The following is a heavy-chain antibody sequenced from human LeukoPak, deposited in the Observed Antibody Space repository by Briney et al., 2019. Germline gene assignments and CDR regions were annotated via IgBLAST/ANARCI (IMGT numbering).Heavy chain of an antibody. CDR3: AREGYYYYYMDV. J-gene: IGHJ6*03. CDR1: GFTVSSNY. Sequence: GGSLRLSCAASGFTVSSNYMSWVRQAPGKGLEWVSVIYSGGSTYYADSVKGRFTISRDNSKNTLYLQMNSLRAEDTAVYYCAREGYYYYYMDVWGKGTTVTISS. V-gene: IGHV3-53*01. CDR2: IYSGGST.